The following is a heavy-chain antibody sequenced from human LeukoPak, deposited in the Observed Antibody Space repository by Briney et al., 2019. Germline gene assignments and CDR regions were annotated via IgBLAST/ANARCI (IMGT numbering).Heavy chain of an antibody. V-gene: IGHV4-34*01. CDR2: INHSGST. CDR1: GGSFSGYY. Sequence: SETLSLTCAVYGGSFSGYYWSWIRQPPGKGLEWIGEINHSGSTNYNPSLKSRVTISVDTSKNQFSLKLSSVTAADTAVYYCARSPRRIFGVVNWFDPRGQGTLVTVSS. J-gene: IGHJ5*02. CDR3: ARSPRRIFGVVNWFDP. D-gene: IGHD3-3*01.